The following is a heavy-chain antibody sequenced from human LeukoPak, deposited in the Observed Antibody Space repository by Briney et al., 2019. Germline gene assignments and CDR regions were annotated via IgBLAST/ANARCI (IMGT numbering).Heavy chain of an antibody. Sequence: GASVKVSCKAFGYTFTSNYMHWVRQAPGQGLEWMGVISPSGGSTTYAQKFQGRVTLTRDMSTSTDYLELSSLRSEDTAVYYCARDLPEGLNYYDSSGYYLDAFDIWGQGTMVTVSS. CDR3: ARDLPEGLNYYDSSGYYLDAFDI. V-gene: IGHV1-46*01. CDR2: ISPSGGST. J-gene: IGHJ3*02. D-gene: IGHD3-22*01. CDR1: GYTFTSNY.